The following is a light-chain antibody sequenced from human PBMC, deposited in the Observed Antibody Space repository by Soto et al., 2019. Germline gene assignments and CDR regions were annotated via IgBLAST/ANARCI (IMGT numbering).Light chain of an antibody. CDR1: SNDIGNYDF. Sequence: QSALTQPASVSGSPGQSITISCTGTSNDIGNYDFVSWYQQHPGKAPKLIIYEGNKRPSGVSNRFSGSKSGNTASLTISGLQAEDEADYYCCSYAGSSTYVFGTGTKVTVL. CDR3: CSYAGSSTYV. V-gene: IGLV2-23*01. J-gene: IGLJ1*01. CDR2: EGN.